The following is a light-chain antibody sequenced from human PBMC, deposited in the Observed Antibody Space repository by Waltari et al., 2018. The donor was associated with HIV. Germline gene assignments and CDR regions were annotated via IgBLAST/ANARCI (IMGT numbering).Light chain of an antibody. CDR2: EVS. Sequence: QSALTQPASVSGSPGQSIAISCTGTSSNVGNYNLVSWYQHHPGKSPRLLIYEVSQRPSGISNRFSGSKSDNTASLIISGLQAEDEADYYCSSYAGGHSWVFGGGTKLTVL. V-gene: IGLV2-23*02. CDR1: SSNVGNYNL. J-gene: IGLJ3*02. CDR3: SSYAGGHSWV.